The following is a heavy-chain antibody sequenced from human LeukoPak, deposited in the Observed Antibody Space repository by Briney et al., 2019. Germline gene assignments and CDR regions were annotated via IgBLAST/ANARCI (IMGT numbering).Heavy chain of an antibody. D-gene: IGHD3-3*01. Sequence: PGGSLRLSCAASGFTFSSYSMNWVRQAPGKGLEWIGYIYYSGSTNYNPSLKSRVTISVDKANNQFSLKLSSVTAADTAVYFCARAYYDFWYFQHWGQGTLVTVSS. J-gene: IGHJ1*01. CDR2: IYYSGST. CDR3: ARAYYDFWYFQH. V-gene: IGHV4-59*01. CDR1: GFTFSSYS.